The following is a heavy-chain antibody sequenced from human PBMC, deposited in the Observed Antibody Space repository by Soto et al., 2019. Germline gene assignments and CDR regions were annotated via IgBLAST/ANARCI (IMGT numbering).Heavy chain of an antibody. CDR1: GCTLTSYG. Sequence: QVQLVQSGAEVEKPGASVKVSCKASGCTLTSYGISWVRQAPGQGLEWMGWISAHNGDTNYAQNLQGRVTMTTDTSTSTAYMDLRSLISDDTAVYYGVRVLPYGSGGLDYYYMDVWGKGTTVTVSS. J-gene: IGHJ6*03. D-gene: IGHD3-10*01. CDR2: ISAHNGDT. V-gene: IGHV1-18*01. CDR3: VRVLPYGSGGLDYYYMDV.